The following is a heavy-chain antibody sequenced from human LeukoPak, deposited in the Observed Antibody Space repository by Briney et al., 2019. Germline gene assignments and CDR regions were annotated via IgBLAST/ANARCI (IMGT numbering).Heavy chain of an antibody. CDR1: GGSFSSGSYY. J-gene: IGHJ4*02. CDR2: TYYSGST. D-gene: IGHD1-26*01. CDR3: ASYGHATTDYFDY. Sequence: SETLSLTCTVSGGSFSSGSYYWSWIRQPPGKGLEWIGYTYYSGSTNYNPSLKSRVTISVDTSKNQFSLKLSSVTAADTAVYYCASYGHATTDYFDYWGQGTLVTVSS. V-gene: IGHV4-61*01.